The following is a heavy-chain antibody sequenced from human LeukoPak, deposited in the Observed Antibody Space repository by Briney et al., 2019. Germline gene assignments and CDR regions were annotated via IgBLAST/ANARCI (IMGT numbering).Heavy chain of an antibody. J-gene: IGHJ4*02. Sequence: SETLSHTCTLSGGSISGSISSGTYYWGWIRQTPGKGLEWLGNIYYSGVTYYNPSLKSRVTISVDTSKNQFSLKLNSVTAADTAVYYCVTSFWSAYYFDYWGQGILVTVSS. CDR1: GGSISGSISSGTYY. CDR2: IYYSGVT. CDR3: VTSFWSAYYFDY. D-gene: IGHD3-3*01. V-gene: IGHV4-39*01.